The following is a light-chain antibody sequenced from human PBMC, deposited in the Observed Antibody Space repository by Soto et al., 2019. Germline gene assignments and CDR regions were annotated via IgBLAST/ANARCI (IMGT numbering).Light chain of an antibody. V-gene: IGKV1-39*01. J-gene: IGKJ1*01. CDR3: QQGFSLPWT. Sequence: DIQMTQSPATLSASVGDRVTITCRASQNIYTWLAWYQRNPGTAPRLLIYAASILHSGVPSTFSASGSGTDFALNISSLQADDFGTYYCQQGFSLPWTFGQGTKVDIK. CDR1: QNIYTW. CDR2: AAS.